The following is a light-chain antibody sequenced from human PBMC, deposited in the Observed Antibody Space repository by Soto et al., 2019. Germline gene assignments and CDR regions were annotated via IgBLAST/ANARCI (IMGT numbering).Light chain of an antibody. V-gene: IGKV2-30*02. Sequence: VVMTQSPLSLPVTLGQPASISCRSSQSLIHSDGNTYLNWFQQRPGQSPRRLIYHVSDRDSGVPDRFSGSGSGTDFTLKIRRVEAEDVGVYYCMQGTHWPWTFGQGTEVEIK. J-gene: IGKJ1*01. CDR1: QSLIHSDGNTY. CDR3: MQGTHWPWT. CDR2: HVS.